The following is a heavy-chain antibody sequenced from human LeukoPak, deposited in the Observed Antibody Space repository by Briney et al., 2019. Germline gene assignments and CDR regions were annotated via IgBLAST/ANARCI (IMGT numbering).Heavy chain of an antibody. CDR2: IKQDGSEK. CDR3: AREDDFWSGYPFDY. D-gene: IGHD3-3*01. Sequence: PGGSLRLSCAASGFTFSSYWMSWVRQAPGKGLEWVANIKQDGSEKYYVDSVKGRFTISRDNAKNSLYLQMNSLRAEDTAVYYCAREDDFWSGYPFDYWGQGTLVTVSS. CDR1: GFTFSSYW. J-gene: IGHJ4*02. V-gene: IGHV3-7*01.